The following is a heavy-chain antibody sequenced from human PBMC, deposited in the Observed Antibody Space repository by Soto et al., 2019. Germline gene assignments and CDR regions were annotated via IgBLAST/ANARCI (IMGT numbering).Heavy chain of an antibody. Sequence: SETLSLTCTVSGGSVSSGSHYWSWIRQPPGKGLEWIGYIYYRGSTNYNPSLKSRVTISADTSKNQFSLKLSSVTAADTAVYYCARARGAATARDYWGQGTLVTVSS. D-gene: IGHD6-13*01. J-gene: IGHJ4*02. CDR1: GGSVSSGSHY. V-gene: IGHV4-61*01. CDR3: ARARGAATARDY. CDR2: IYYRGST.